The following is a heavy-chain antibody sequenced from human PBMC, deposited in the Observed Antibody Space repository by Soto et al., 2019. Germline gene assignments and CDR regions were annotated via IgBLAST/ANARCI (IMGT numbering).Heavy chain of an antibody. CDR2: IDIGGNT. J-gene: IGHJ4*02. CDR1: GFSVTNNY. Sequence: GXSLRLSCAASGFSVTNNYLNWFRQAPVNGLEWVSIIDIGGNTYYADSVKDRFTISRDNSRNTLYLHMDSLRAEDTAVYYCARGRGSTGYLGREHYFDYWGQGTLVTVSS. V-gene: IGHV3-66*01. CDR3: ARGRGSTGYLGREHYFDY. D-gene: IGHD2-2*01.